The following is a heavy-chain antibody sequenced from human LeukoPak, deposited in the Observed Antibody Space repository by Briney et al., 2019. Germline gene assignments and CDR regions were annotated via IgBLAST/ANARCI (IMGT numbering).Heavy chain of an antibody. D-gene: IGHD2-15*01. CDR1: GYTFTSNH. J-gene: IGHJ4*02. CDR3: AKEEGQVPGPLVVAGTYYFDY. V-gene: IGHV1-46*01. Sequence: ASVKVSCKASGYTFTSNHIHWVRQAPGQGLEWMGIINPSGGSTNYAQKFQGRVTMTSDTSTSTVFMELSSLRSEDTAVYYCAKEEGQVPGPLVVAGTYYFDYWGQGTLVTVSS. CDR2: INPSGGST.